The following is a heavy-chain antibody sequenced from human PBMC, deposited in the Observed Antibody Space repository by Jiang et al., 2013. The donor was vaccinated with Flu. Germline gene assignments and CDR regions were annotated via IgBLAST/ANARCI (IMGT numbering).Heavy chain of an antibody. V-gene: IGHV3-23*01. CDR1: GFTFSSYV. CDR2: VSGSGDNT. D-gene: IGHD6-19*01. CDR3: AKVRVTGTYVVDY. Sequence: VQLLESEGGLVQPGGSLRLSCAASGFTFSSYVMTWVRQPPGKGLEWVSGVSGSGDNTYYTDSVKGRFTISRDNSKNTLDLQMNSLRAEDTAVYYCAKVRVTGTYVVDYWGQGTLVTVSS. J-gene: IGHJ4*02.